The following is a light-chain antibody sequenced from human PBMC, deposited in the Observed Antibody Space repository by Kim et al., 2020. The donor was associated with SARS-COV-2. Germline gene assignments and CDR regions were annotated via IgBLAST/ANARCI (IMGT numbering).Light chain of an antibody. J-gene: IGKJ5*01. V-gene: IGKV1-5*03. CDR2: KAS. Sequence: ASVGDRVIITCRACRSNNMWLGWYQAKPGKAPKLLISKASRLQSGVPSRFSGSGSGTQFTLTIGSLRPDDSATYYWQQFGSIPITFGQGTRLEIK. CDR1: RSNNMW. CDR3: QQFGSIPIT.